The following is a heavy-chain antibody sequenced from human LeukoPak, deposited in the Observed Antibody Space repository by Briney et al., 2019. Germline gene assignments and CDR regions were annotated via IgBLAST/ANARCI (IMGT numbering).Heavy chain of an antibody. V-gene: IGHV1-2*02. CDR3: ARGEQRWLQQNIFDY. CDR1: GYTFTGYY. CDR2: INPNSGGT. Sequence: GASVKVSCKASGYTFTGYYMHWVRQAPGQGLEWMGWINPNSGGTNYAQKFQGRVTMTRDTSISTAYMELSRLRSDDTAVYYCARGEQRWLQQNIFDYWGQGTLVTVSS. J-gene: IGHJ4*02. D-gene: IGHD5-24*01.